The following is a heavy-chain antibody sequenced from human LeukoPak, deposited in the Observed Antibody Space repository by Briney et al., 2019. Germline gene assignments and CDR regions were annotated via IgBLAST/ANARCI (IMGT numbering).Heavy chain of an antibody. CDR3: AKGPDLGSGSYFFDY. CDR2: IRYDGSNK. CDR1: GFIFSSYG. J-gene: IGHJ4*02. Sequence: GGSLRLSCAASGFIFSSYGMHWVRQAPGKGLEWVAFIRYDGSNKYYADSVKGRFTISRDNSKNTLYLQMNSLRAEDTAVYYCAKGPDLGSGSYFFDYWGQGTLVTVSS. D-gene: IGHD3-10*01. V-gene: IGHV3-30*02.